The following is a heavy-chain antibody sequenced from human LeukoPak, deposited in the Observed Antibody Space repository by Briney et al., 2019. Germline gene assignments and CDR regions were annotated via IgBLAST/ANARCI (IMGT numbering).Heavy chain of an antibody. V-gene: IGHV4-34*01. CDR1: GGSFSGYY. J-gene: IGHJ4*02. D-gene: IGHD3-22*01. CDR2: INHSGST. Sequence: KASETLSLTCAVYGGSFSGYYWSWIRQPPGKGLEWIGEINHSGSTNYNPSLKSRVTISVDTSKNQFSLKLSSVTAADTAVYFCARGRPTDYYDSSGFYYVFDYWGQGTLVTVSS. CDR3: ARGRPTDYYDSSGFYYVFDY.